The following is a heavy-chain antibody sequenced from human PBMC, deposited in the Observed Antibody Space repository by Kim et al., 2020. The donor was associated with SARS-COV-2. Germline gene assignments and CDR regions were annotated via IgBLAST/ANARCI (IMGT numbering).Heavy chain of an antibody. Sequence: DGSKNTNANPVKGRFTIYRDKSKNPLYLQRNSLRAEDTAVYYCAKAEAYDYWGQGTLVTVSS. J-gene: IGHJ4*02. CDR2: DGSKN. CDR3: AKAEAYDY. V-gene: IGHV3-30*02.